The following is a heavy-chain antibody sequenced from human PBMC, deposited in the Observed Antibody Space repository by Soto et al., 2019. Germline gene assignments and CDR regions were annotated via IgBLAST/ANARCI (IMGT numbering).Heavy chain of an antibody. CDR1: GYIFIHHY. J-gene: IGHJ6*02. D-gene: IGHD1-26*01. V-gene: IGHV1-46*01. Sequence: ASVKVSCKTSGYIFIHHYIHWVRQAPGQGLEWMGIINPSGGSTSYAQKFQGRVTITADKSTSTAYMELSSLRSEDTAVYYCARDPENSGSYYEYYYYGMDVWGQGTTVTVSS. CDR3: ARDPENSGSYYEYYYYGMDV. CDR2: INPSGGST.